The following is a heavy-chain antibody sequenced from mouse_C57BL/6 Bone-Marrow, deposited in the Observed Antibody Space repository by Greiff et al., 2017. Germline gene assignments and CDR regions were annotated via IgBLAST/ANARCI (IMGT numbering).Heavy chain of an antibody. Sequence: QVQLKQPGAELVRPGSSVKLSCKASGYTFTSYWLDWVKQRPGQGLEWIGNIYPSDSETHYNQKFKDKATLTVDKSSSTAYMQLSSLTSEDSAVYYCARDDGYYRRFAYWGQGTLVTVSA. V-gene: IGHV1-61*01. D-gene: IGHD2-3*01. J-gene: IGHJ3*01. CDR2: IYPSDSET. CDR1: GYTFTSYW. CDR3: ARDDGYYRRFAY.